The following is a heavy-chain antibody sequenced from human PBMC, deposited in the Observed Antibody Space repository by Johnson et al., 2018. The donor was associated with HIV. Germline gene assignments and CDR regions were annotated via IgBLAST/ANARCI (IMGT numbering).Heavy chain of an antibody. Sequence: EVQLVESGGGLVQPGGSLRLSCAASGFTFSRYWMSWVRQAPGKGLVWVSRINSDGSSTSYADSVKGRFTISRDNSKNTLYLQMNSLRAEDTAVYYCARGSASWELYDAFEIWGQGTMVIVSS. J-gene: IGHJ3*02. V-gene: IGHV3-74*02. D-gene: IGHD1-26*01. CDR3: ARGSASWELYDAFEI. CDR1: GFTFSRYW. CDR2: INSDGSST.